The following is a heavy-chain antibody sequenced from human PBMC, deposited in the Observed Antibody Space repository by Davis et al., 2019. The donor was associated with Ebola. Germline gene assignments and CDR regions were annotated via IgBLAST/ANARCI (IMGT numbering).Heavy chain of an antibody. D-gene: IGHD3-3*01. Sequence: SVQVSCKASGGTFSSYAISWVRQAPGQGREGMGGIIPIFGTANYAQKFQGRVTITADESTSTAYMELSSLRSEDTAVYYCARSKYDFWSGPTYYYYYYGMDVWGQGTTVTVSS. CDR3: ARSKYDFWSGPTYYYYYYGMDV. V-gene: IGHV1-69*13. J-gene: IGHJ6*02. CDR2: IIPIFGTA. CDR1: GGTFSSYA.